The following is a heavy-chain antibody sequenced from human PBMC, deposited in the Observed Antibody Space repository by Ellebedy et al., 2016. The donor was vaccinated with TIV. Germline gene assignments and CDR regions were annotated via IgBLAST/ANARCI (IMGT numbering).Heavy chain of an antibody. V-gene: IGHV4-4*02. D-gene: IGHD3-22*01. J-gene: IGHJ3*01. CDR3: ARGDSGGYYINAFDV. CDR1: GVSISSSNW. CDR2: IFHTGST. Sequence: GSLRLSXAVSGVSISSSNWWSWVRQPPGKGLEWIGEIFHTGSTNYKPSLKSRVTISVDKSKNQFSLKLSSVTAADTAVYYCARGDSGGYYINAFDVWGQGTMVTVSS.